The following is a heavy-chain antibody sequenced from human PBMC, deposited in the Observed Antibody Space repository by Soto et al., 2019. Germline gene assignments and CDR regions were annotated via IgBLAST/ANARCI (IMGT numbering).Heavy chain of an antibody. D-gene: IGHD3-9*01. CDR1: GGSISSSSYY. Sequence: SETLSLTCTVSGGSISSSSYYWGWIRRPPGKGLEWIGSIYYSGSTYYNPSLKSRVTISVDTSKNQFSLKLSSVTAADTAVYYCARHPDTYYDILTGYYPNYWGQGTLVTVSS. J-gene: IGHJ4*02. CDR3: ARHPDTYYDILTGYYPNY. V-gene: IGHV4-39*01. CDR2: IYYSGST.